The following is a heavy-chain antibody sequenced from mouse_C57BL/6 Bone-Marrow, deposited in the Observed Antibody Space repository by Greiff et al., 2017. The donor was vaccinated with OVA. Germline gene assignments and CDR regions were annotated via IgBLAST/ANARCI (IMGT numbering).Heavy chain of an antibody. V-gene: IGHV7-3*01. CDR3: ARYGSYGNYYFDY. CDR2: IRNKANGYTT. Sequence: EVMLVESGGGLVQPGGSLSLSCAASGFTFTDYYMSWVRQPPGKALEWLGFIRNKANGYTTEYSASVKGRFTISRDNSQSNLYRQMNALRAEDSATYYCARYGSYGNYYFDYWGQGTTLTVSS. CDR1: GFTFTDYY. D-gene: IGHD2-1*01. J-gene: IGHJ2*01.